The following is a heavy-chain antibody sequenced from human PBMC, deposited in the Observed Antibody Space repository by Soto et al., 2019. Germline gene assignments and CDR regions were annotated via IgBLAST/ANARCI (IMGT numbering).Heavy chain of an antibody. CDR1: GFTFSSYG. Sequence: GGSLRLSCAASGFTFSSYGMHWVRQAPGKGLELVAVIWYDGSNKYYADSVKGRFTISRDNSKNTLYLQMNSLRAEDTAVYYCSRDFLSVFGVVDNWFDPWGQGTLVTVSS. D-gene: IGHD3-3*01. CDR3: SRDFLSVFGVVDNWFDP. CDR2: IWYDGSNK. V-gene: IGHV3-33*01. J-gene: IGHJ5*02.